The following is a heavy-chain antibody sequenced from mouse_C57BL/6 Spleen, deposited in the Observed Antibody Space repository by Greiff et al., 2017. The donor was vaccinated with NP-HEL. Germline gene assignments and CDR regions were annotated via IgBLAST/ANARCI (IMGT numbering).Heavy chain of an antibody. CDR1: GYTFTDYY. Sequence: QVQLQQSGPELVKPGASVKISCKASGYTFTDYYINWVKQRPGQGLEWIGWLFPGSGSTYYNEKFKGKATLTVDNSSSTAYMLLSSLTSEDSAVYFCARVDYGNYGRMDYWGQGTSVTVSS. V-gene: IGHV1-75*01. CDR3: ARVDYGNYGRMDY. J-gene: IGHJ4*01. D-gene: IGHD2-1*01. CDR2: LFPGSGST.